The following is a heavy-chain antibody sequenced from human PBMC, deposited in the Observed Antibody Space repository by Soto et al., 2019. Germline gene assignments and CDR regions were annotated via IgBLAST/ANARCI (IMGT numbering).Heavy chain of an antibody. Sequence: QVQLVQSGAEVKKPGASVKVSCKASGYIFTAYSMHWVRQAPGQGLEWMGVVNPSAGSTNYAQKFQGRNTLTRETSTSTVYMDLSSLTSEDTAVYYCAREENCSDGICDSEFCQRWGQGTLVTVSS. V-gene: IGHV1-46*01. J-gene: IGHJ1*01. CDR2: VNPSAGST. CDR1: GYIFTAYS. CDR3: AREENCSDGICDSEFCQR. D-gene: IGHD2-15*01.